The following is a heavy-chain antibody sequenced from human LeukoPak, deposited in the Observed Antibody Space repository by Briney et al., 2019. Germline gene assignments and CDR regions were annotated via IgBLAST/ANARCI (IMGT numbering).Heavy chain of an antibody. J-gene: IGHJ4*02. Sequence: GESLRLSCAASGFTFTTYWMSWVRQAPGKGLEWVAFIRYDGSNKYYADSVKGRFTISRDNSKNTLYLQMNSLRAEDTAVYYCAKVSPQYSGGLDYWGQGTLVTVSS. V-gene: IGHV3-30*02. CDR1: GFTFTTYW. CDR2: IRYDGSNK. D-gene: IGHD3-16*01. CDR3: AKVSPQYSGGLDY.